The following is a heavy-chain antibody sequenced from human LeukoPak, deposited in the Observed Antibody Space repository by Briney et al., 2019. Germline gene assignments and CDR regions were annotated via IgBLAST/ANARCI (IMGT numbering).Heavy chain of an antibody. CDR3: ARWDGGGLMGTLDY. D-gene: IGHD1-26*01. V-gene: IGHV4-61*02. CDR1: GGSISSGSYY. J-gene: IGHJ4*02. Sequence: SETLSLTCTVSGGSISSGSYYWSWIRQPAGKGLEWIGRIYTSGSTNYNPSLKSRVTISVDTSRNQFSLKLTSVTTADTAVYYCARWDGGGLMGTLDYWGQGTLVTVSS. CDR2: IYTSGST.